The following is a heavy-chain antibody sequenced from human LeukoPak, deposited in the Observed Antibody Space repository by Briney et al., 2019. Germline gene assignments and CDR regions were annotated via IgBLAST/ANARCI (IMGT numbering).Heavy chain of an antibody. CDR2: ISSSSSYI. CDR3: ARAGYYDSSGYYYGYYFDY. V-gene: IGHV3-21*01. Sequence: PGGSLRLSCAASGFAFSSYGMHWVRQAPGKGLEWVSSISSSSSYIYYADSVKGRFTISRDNAKNSLYLQMNSLRAEDTAVYYCARAGYYDSSGYYYGYYFDYWGQGTLVTVSS. J-gene: IGHJ4*02. CDR1: GFAFSSYG. D-gene: IGHD3-22*01.